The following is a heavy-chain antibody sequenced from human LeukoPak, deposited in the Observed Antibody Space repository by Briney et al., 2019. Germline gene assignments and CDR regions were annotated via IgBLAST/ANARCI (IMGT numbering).Heavy chain of an antibody. CDR2: IYYSGST. CDR1: GSSVSSGSYY. CDR3: AREVVDIVATIDY. D-gene: IGHD5-12*01. Sequence: SETLSLTCTVSGSSVSSGSYYWSWIRQPPGKGLEWIGYIYYSGSTNYNPSLKSRVTISVDTSKNQFSLKLSSVTAADTAVYYCAREVVDIVATIDYWGQGTLVTVSS. V-gene: IGHV4-61*01. J-gene: IGHJ4*02.